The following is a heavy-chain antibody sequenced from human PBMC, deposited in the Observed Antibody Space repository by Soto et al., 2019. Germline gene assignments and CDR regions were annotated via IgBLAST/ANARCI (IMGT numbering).Heavy chain of an antibody. V-gene: IGHV3-23*01. CDR3: ANPIPKTGTTFGF. CDR1: GFTFSNFA. Sequence: QLLESGGGFVQPGGSLRLSCLASGFTFSNFAMACVRQAPGEGLEWVSAISGSGDDTFYADSMKGRFTISRDNSKDTLYLQINSLRAEDTAVYYCANPIPKTGTTFGFWGQGTLVTVSS. D-gene: IGHD1-1*01. J-gene: IGHJ4*02. CDR2: ISGSGDDT.